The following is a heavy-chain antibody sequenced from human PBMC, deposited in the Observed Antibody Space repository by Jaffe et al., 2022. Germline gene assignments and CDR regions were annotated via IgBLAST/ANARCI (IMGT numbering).Heavy chain of an antibody. CDR1: GGTFSSYA. V-gene: IGHV1-69*05. D-gene: IGHD6-13*01. CDR3: ARVPFILSSSWYEGYFDY. CDR2: IIPIFGTA. Sequence: QVQLVQSGAEVKKPGSSVKVSCKASGGTFSSYAISWVRQAPGQGLEWMGGIIPIFGTANYAQKFQGRVTITTDESTSTAYMELSSLRSEDTAVYYCARVPFILSSSWYEGYFDYWGQGTLVTVSS. J-gene: IGHJ4*02.